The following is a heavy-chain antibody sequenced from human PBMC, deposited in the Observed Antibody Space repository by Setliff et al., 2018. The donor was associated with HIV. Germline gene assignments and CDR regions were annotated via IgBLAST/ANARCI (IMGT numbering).Heavy chain of an antibody. CDR2: IYYSGHA. D-gene: IGHD3-22*01. Sequence: PSETLSLTCSVSGGSIRGTSFYWGWIRQPPGKGLEWIANIYYSGHAYCNPSFKSRVTVSVDTSKNQFSLRVNSVTAADTAVYYCARSLVPSGYYYGRHAFDIWGQGTKVTVSS. CDR1: GGSIRGTSFY. J-gene: IGHJ3*02. CDR3: ARSLVPSGYYYGRHAFDI. V-gene: IGHV4-39*07.